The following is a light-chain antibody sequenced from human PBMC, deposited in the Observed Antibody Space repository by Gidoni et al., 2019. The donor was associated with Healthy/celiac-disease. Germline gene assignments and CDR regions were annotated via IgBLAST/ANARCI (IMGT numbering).Light chain of an antibody. CDR2: AAS. V-gene: IGKV1-39*01. CDR3: QHSYSTPYT. CDR1: QSISSY. J-gene: IGKJ2*01. Sequence: DIQMTQSPSSLSASVGDRVTITCRASQSISSYLNWYQQKPGKATKLLIYAASSLQSGVPSRCSGSGSGTDFTLTISSLQPEDFATYYCQHSYSTPYTFGQGTKLEIK.